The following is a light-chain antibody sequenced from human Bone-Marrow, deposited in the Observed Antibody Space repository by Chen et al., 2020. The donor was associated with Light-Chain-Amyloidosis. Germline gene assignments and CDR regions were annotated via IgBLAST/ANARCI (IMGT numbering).Light chain of an antibody. V-gene: IGKV3-20*01. CDR1: QTISSNY. J-gene: IGKJ4*01. CDR2: GSS. Sequence: EIELKQSAGTLSLSPGEGDNLACRASQTISSNYLTRYQQKFGQAPRLLIYGSSSRASGIPYRFTGSGSGTDFTLTINRLEPELVAMYYCQQYGTSPLTFGGGTKVEIK. CDR3: QQYGTSPLT.